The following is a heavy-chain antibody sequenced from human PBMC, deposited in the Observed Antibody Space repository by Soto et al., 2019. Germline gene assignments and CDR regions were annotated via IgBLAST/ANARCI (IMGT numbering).Heavy chain of an antibody. V-gene: IGHV1-18*01. J-gene: IGHJ4*02. Sequence: ASVKVSCKASGYTFTSYGISWVRQAPGQGLEWMGWISAYNGNTNYAQKLQGRVTMTTDTSTSTAYMELRSLRSDDTAVYYCARHHLNPNSYGPGRYLDYGGQGTRVTVS. CDR3: ARHHLNPNSYGPGRYLDY. CDR2: ISAYNGNT. CDR1: GYTFTSYG. D-gene: IGHD3-10*01.